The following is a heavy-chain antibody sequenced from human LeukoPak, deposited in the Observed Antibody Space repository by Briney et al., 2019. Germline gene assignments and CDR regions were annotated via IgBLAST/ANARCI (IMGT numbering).Heavy chain of an antibody. J-gene: IGHJ4*02. CDR2: INHSGST. D-gene: IGHD6-19*01. CDR3: ARDTNVAVAAFFDY. V-gene: IGHV4-34*01. Sequence: PSETLSLTCAVYGGSFSGYYWSWIRQPPGKGLEWIGEINHSGSTSYNPSLKSRVTISVDTSKNQFSLKLSSVTAADTAVYYCARDTNVAVAAFFDYWGQGTLVTVSS. CDR1: GGSFSGYY.